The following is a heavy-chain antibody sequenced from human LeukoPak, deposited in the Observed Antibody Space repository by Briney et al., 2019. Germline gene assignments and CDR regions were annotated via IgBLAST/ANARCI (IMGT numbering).Heavy chain of an antibody. CDR2: IKQDESER. V-gene: IGHV3-7*01. CDR3: ARSMMVPRDYYYMDV. CDR1: GFSFSSYW. Sequence: GGSLRLSCEGSGFSFSSYWMTWVRQSPGKGPEWVANIKQDESERYTVDSAKGRFTISRDNAKNSVYLHMNSLRAEDTAIYYCARSMMVPRDYYYMDVWGKGTTVTVS. J-gene: IGHJ6*03. D-gene: IGHD3-22*01.